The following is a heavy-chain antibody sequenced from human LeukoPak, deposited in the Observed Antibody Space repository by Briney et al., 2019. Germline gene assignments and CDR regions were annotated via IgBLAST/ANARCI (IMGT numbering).Heavy chain of an antibody. V-gene: IGHV3-7*03. J-gene: IGHJ4*02. CDR2: ISKDGNAK. D-gene: IGHD2/OR15-2a*01. CDR1: GFNFSSYC. Sequence: GGSLRLSCAASGFNFSSYCMSWVRQAPGKGLEWLANISKDGNAKYYVDSVKGRFTISRDNARKTLYLQMNTLRVEDTAVYYCARDEGEYDTTYRFDYWGQGTLVTVSS. CDR3: ARDEGEYDTTYRFDY.